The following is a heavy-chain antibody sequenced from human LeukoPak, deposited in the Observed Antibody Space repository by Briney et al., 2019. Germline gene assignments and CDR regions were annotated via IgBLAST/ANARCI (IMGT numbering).Heavy chain of an antibody. Sequence: SETLSLTCTVSGGSISSSSYYWGWIRQPPGKGLEWIVNIYYSGTTYYNPSLESRVTISLDTSKNQFSLKLSSVTAADTAVYYCASTPPSLSRYYYYYMDVWGKGTTVTVSS. J-gene: IGHJ6*03. D-gene: IGHD2/OR15-2a*01. CDR2: IYYSGTT. V-gene: IGHV4-39*01. CDR3: ASTPPSLSRYYYYYMDV. CDR1: GGSISSSSYY.